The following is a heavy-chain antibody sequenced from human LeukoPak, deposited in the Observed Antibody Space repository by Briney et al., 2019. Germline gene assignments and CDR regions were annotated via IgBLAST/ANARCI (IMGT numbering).Heavy chain of an antibody. Sequence: GGSLRLSCAASGFTVSSNYMSWVRQAPGKGLEWVSVIYSGGSTYYADSVKGRFTVSRDNSKNTLYLQMNSLRAEDTAVYYCARELEIAVAGTLGYWGQGTLVTVSS. CDR3: ARELEIAVAGTLGY. V-gene: IGHV3-66*01. CDR2: IYSGGST. D-gene: IGHD6-19*01. CDR1: GFTVSSNY. J-gene: IGHJ4*02.